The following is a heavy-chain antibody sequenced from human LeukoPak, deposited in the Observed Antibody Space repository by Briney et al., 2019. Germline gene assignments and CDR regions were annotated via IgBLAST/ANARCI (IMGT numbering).Heavy chain of an antibody. V-gene: IGHV1-18*01. J-gene: IGHJ6*03. D-gene: IGHD2-21*01. CDR1: GYTFTSYG. CDR2: ISAYNGNT. Sequence: GASVKVSCKASGYTFTSYGISWVRQAPGQGLEWMGWISAYNGNTNYAQKLQGRVTMTTDTSTSTAYMELRSLRSEDTAVYYCARGTYSPDYYYYYYMDVWGKGTTVTVSS. CDR3: ARGTYSPDYYYYYYMDV.